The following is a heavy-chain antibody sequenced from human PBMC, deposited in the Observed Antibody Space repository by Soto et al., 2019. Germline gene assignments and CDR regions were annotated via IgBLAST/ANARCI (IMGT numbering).Heavy chain of an antibody. V-gene: IGHV1-58*01. CDR1: GFTFTSSA. CDR2: IVVGSGNT. J-gene: IGHJ6*02. CDR3: AADATTASGGYYYGMDV. Sequence: SVKVSCKASGFTFTSSAVQWVRQARGQRLEWIGWIVVGSGNTNYAQKFQERVTITRDMSTSTAYMELSSLRSEDTAVYYCAADATTASGGYYYGMDVWGQGTRVTVSS. D-gene: IGHD4-17*01.